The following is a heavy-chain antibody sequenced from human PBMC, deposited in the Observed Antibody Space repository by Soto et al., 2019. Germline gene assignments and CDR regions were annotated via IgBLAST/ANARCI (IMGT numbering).Heavy chain of an antibody. V-gene: IGHV1-46*01. CDR1: GYTLTSYY. CDR2: ISPSGGST. Sequence: ASVKVSCKASGYTLTSYYMHWVRPAPGQGLAWMGIISPSGGSTSHAQQFQGRVTMTKDTTTCTVYIELSTLISEDRAVDYFARLEAAGYGDYYYFGMDVLGQGTTGTGSS. J-gene: IGHJ6*02. CDR3: ARLEAAGYGDYYYFGMDV. D-gene: IGHD6-13*01.